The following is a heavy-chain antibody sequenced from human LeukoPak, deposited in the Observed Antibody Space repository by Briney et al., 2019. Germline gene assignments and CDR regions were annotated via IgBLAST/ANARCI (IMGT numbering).Heavy chain of an antibody. CDR2: ICWGGGRT. D-gene: IGHD6-13*01. J-gene: IGHJ6*02. Sequence: GGSLRLSCAASGFTYDHYAMHWVRQAPGKGLEGVSLICWGGGRTYYAVSVKGRFTLSRDNSKNSLYLQMNSLRTEDPALYYCANDFPAEQQLRYYYYYHRMDVWGQGTTVTVSS. CDR1: GFTYDHYA. CDR3: ANDFPAEQQLRYYYYYHRMDV. V-gene: IGHV3-43*02.